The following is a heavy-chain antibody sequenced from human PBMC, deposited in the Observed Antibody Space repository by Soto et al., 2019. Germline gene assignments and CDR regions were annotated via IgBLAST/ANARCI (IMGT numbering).Heavy chain of an antibody. CDR2: INSDGSST. D-gene: IGHD2-2*01. Sequence: EVQLVESGGGLVQPGGSLRLSCAASGFTFSSYWMHWVRQAPGKGLVWVSRINSDGSSTTYADSVKGRFTISRDNAKNALYLQMKCLRAEDTAVYYYVRVDTCSSTSCYSVFGYWGQGTPVTVSS. CDR1: GFTFSSYW. J-gene: IGHJ4*02. V-gene: IGHV3-74*03. CDR3: VRVDTCSSTSCYSVFGY.